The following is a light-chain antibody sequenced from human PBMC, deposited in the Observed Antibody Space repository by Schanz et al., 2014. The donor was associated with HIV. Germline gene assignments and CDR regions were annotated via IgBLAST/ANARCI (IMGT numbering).Light chain of an antibody. CDR3: SSYTSSSTLV. CDR2: DVN. CDR1: STDIGDDNY. J-gene: IGLJ3*02. Sequence: QSALAQPASMSASPGQSITISCVGSSTDIGDDNYVSWYQHHPGTAPKLLIYDVNIRPSGVSDRFSGSKSGNTASLTISGLQAEDEADYYCSSYTSSSTLVFGGGTKLTVL. V-gene: IGLV2-14*03.